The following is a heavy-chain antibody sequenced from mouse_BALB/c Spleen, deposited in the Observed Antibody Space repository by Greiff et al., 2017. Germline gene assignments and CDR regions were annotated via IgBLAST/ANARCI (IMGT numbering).Heavy chain of an antibody. CDR2: ISSGGST. D-gene: IGHD4-1*01. CDR3: ARGWGFGDY. CDR1: GFTFSSYA. V-gene: IGHV5-6-5*01. Sequence: EVQLVESGGGLVKPGGSLKLSCAASGFTFSSYAMSWVRQTPEKRLEWVASISSGGSTYYPDSVKGRFTISRDNARNILYLQMSSLRSEDTAMYYCARGWGFGDYWGQGTTLTVSS. J-gene: IGHJ2*01.